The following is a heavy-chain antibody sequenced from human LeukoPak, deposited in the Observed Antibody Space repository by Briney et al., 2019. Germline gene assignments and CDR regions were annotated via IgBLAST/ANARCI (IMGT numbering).Heavy chain of an antibody. V-gene: IGHV3-74*01. CDR3: ARASNRNSINFDY. J-gene: IGHJ4*02. D-gene: IGHD1-7*01. CDR2: LNSDGSST. Sequence: GGSLRLSCAASGFTFSSYWMHWVRQAPGKGLVWVSRLNSDGSSTSHADSVKGRFTISRDNVETTLHLQMNNLSAEDTAVYYCARASNRNSINFDYWGQGALVTVSS. CDR1: GFTFSSYW.